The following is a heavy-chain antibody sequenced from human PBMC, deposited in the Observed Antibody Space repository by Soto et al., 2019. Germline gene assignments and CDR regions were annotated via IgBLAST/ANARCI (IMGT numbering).Heavy chain of an antibody. CDR3: ARLLYCSGGSCYSVDY. V-gene: IGHV4-39*01. CDR2: IYYSGST. J-gene: IGHJ4*02. Sequence: SETLSLTCTVSGGSISSSSYYWGWIRQPPGKGLEWIGSIYYSGSTYYNPSLKSRVTISVDTSKNQFSLKLSSVTAADTAVYYCARLLYCSGGSCYSVDYWGQGTLVTVSS. CDR1: GGSISSSSYY. D-gene: IGHD2-15*01.